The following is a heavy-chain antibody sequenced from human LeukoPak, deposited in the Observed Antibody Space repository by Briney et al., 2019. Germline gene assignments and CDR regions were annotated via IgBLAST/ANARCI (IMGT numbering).Heavy chain of an antibody. V-gene: IGHV1-69*13. J-gene: IGHJ4*02. D-gene: IGHD3-22*01. CDR3: ARTYYYDSSGYYYDPSYFDY. CDR2: IIPIFGTA. Sequence: SVKVSCKASGGTFSSYAISWVRQAPGQGLEWMGGIIPIFGTANYAQKFQGRVTITADESTSTAYMELRSLRSDDTAVYYCARTYYYDSSGYYYDPSYFDYWGQGTLVTVSS. CDR1: GGTFSSYA.